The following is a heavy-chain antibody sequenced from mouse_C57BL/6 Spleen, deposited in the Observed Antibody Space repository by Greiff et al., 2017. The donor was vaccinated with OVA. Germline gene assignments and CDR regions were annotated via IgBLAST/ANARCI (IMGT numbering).Heavy chain of an antibody. V-gene: IGHV1-62-2*01. CDR1: GYTFTEYT. J-gene: IGHJ4*01. CDR3: ARHEDYGSSWDAMDY. Sequence: VKVVESGAELVKPGASVKLSCKASGYTFTEYTIHWVKQRSGQGLEWIGWFYPGSGSIKYNEKFKDKATLTADKSSSTVYMELSRLTSEDSAVYFCARHEDYGSSWDAMDYWGQGTSVTVSS. D-gene: IGHD1-1*01. CDR2: FYPGSGSI.